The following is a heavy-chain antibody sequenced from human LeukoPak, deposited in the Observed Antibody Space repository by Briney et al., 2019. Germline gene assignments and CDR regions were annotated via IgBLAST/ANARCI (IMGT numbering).Heavy chain of an antibody. CDR1: GFTFSSYA. CDR2: ISGSGGST. CDR3: AKDPGSGGYRELDY. V-gene: IGHV3-23*01. Sequence: TGGSLRLSCAASGFTFSSYAMSWVRQAPGKGLEWVSAISGSGGSTYYADSVKGRFTISRDNSKNTLYLQMNSLRAEDTAVYYCAKDPGSGGYRELDYWGQGTLVTVSS. D-gene: IGHD2-15*01. J-gene: IGHJ4*02.